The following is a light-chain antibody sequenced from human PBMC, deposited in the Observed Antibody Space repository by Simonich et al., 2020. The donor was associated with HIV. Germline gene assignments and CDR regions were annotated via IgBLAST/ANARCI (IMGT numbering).Light chain of an antibody. CDR2: GAF. CDR3: QQYNDWPHYT. CDR1: QSVNSK. J-gene: IGKJ2*01. V-gene: IGKV3-15*01. Sequence: EVVMTQFPATLSVSPGERATPSSRARQSVNSKLAWYQQKPGQAPRLLIYGAFTRATGIPAMFSGSWSGTEFTLTISSMQSEDFAVYYCQQYNDWPHYTFGQGTKLEIK.